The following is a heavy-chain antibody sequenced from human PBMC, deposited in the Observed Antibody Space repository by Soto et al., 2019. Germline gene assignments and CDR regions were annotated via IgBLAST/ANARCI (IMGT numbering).Heavy chain of an antibody. D-gene: IGHD1-26*01. CDR3: AGREIQGPIDY. Sequence: QVQLQESGPGLVKPSDTLSLTCAVSGYYISSSNWWGWIRQPPGKGLEWIGYIYYSGTTYYNPSLNSRVTMSVDTSKNQFSLKLTSVTAVDTAVYYCAGREIQGPIDYWGQGTLVTVSS. J-gene: IGHJ4*02. CDR1: GYYISSSNW. V-gene: IGHV4-28*01. CDR2: IYYSGTT.